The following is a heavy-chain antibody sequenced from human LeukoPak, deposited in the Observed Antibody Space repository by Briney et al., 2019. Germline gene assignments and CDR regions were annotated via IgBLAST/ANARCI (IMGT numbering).Heavy chain of an antibody. J-gene: IGHJ4*02. CDR1: GFTFSSYS. CDR3: ARVYNDYGDYAGNFDY. CDR2: ISSSSTI. D-gene: IGHD4-17*01. Sequence: PGGSLRLSCAASGFTFSSYSMNWVRQAPGKGLEWVSYISSSSTIYYADSVKGRFTISRDNAKNSLYLQMNSLRAEDTAVYYCARVYNDYGDYAGNFDYWGQGTLVTVSS. V-gene: IGHV3-48*04.